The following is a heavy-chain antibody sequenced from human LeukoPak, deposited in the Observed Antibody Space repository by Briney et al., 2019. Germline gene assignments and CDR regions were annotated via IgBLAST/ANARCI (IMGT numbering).Heavy chain of an antibody. CDR1: GFTFSSYA. V-gene: IGHV3-23*01. D-gene: IGHD5-24*01. Sequence: GGSLRLSCAASGFTFSSYAMSWVRQAPGKGLEWVSAISGSGGSTYYADSVKGRFTISRDNSKNTLYLQMNSLRAEDTAVYYCAKGGMGSHQMGPFDYWGQGTLVTVSS. CDR3: AKGGMGSHQMGPFDY. CDR2: ISGSGGST. J-gene: IGHJ4*02.